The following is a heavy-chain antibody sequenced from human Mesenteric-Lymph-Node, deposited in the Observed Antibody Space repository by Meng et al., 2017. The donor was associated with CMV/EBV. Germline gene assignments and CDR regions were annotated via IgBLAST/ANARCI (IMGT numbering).Heavy chain of an antibody. Sequence: GESLKISCAASGFIFKNYAMIWVRQAPGKGLEWVSAISGSGGSTYYADSVKGRFTISRDNSKNTLYLQMNSLRAEDTAVYYCAKDPASRDGYRVHLGGGDYWGQGTLVTVSS. CDR3: AKDPASRDGYRVHLGGGDY. V-gene: IGHV3-23*01. D-gene: IGHD5-24*01. J-gene: IGHJ4*02. CDR2: ISGSGGST. CDR1: GFIFKNYA.